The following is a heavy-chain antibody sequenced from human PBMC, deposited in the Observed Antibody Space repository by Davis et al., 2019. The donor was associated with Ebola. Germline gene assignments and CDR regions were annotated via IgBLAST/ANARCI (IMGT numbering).Heavy chain of an antibody. CDR1: GGSFSGYY. J-gene: IGHJ4*02. CDR2: IYYNGKT. CDR3: ARRSYYNGPINN. D-gene: IGHD3-10*01. V-gene: IGHV4-31*11. Sequence: MPSETLSLTCAVYGGSFSGYYWSWIRLHPGKGLEWIGYIYYNGKTYYNPSLKSRLTISLDTSNNQFSLNLNAVTAADTAVYFCARRSYYNGPINNWGRGTLVTVSS.